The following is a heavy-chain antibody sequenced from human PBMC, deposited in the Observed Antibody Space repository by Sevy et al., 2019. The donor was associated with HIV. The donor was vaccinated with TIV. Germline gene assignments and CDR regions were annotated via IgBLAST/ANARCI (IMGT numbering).Heavy chain of an antibody. CDR1: GFIFSSNV. J-gene: IGHJ4*02. V-gene: IGHV3-30*03. D-gene: IGHD6-13*01. Sequence: GGSLRLSCAASGFIFSSNVMHWVRQAPGKGLEWVSVISYDGSNKEYADSVKGRFTISRDNAKNTLYLQMNSPRPEDTAVYYCARVPGAVIAAGPYHFDYWGQGTLVTVSS. CDR3: ARVPGAVIAAGPYHFDY. CDR2: ISYDGSNK.